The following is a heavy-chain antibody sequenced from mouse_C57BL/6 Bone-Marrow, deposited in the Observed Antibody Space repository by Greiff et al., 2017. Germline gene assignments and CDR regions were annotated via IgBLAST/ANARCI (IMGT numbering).Heavy chain of an antibody. CDR3: ARFYDSRAMDY. CDR1: GYTFTDYY. Sequence: VQLQQSGPELVKPGASVKISCKASGYTFTDYYMNWVKQSHGKSLEWIGDINPNNGGTSYNQKFKGKATLTVDKSSSTAYMELRSLTSEDSAVYYCARFYDSRAMDYWGQGTSVTVSS. J-gene: IGHJ4*01. V-gene: IGHV1-26*01. CDR2: INPNNGGT. D-gene: IGHD2-3*01.